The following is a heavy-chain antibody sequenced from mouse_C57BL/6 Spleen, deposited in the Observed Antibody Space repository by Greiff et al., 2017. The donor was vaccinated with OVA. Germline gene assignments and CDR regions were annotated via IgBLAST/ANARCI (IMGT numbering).Heavy chain of an antibody. Sequence: EVKLVESGGGLVQPGGSLKLSCAASGFTFSDYGMAWVRQAPRKGPEWVAFISNLAYSIYYADTVTGRFTISRENAKNTLYLEMSSLRSEDTAMYYGARRGSSGYDYFDYWGQGTTLTVSS. CDR1: GFTFSDYG. J-gene: IGHJ2*01. CDR3: ARRGSSGYDYFDY. V-gene: IGHV5-15*04. CDR2: ISNLAYSI. D-gene: IGHD3-2*02.